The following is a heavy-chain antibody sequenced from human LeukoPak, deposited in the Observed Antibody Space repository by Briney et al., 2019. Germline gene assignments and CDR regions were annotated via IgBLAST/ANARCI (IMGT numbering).Heavy chain of an antibody. Sequence: PSQTLSLTCTVSGGSISSGGYYWSWIRQHPGKGLEWIGYIYNSGSTYYNPSLKSRVTISVDTSKNQFSLKLSSVTAADTAVYYCARGAAVVDTARDFDYWGQGTLVTVSS. CDR3: ARGAAVVDTARDFDY. CDR2: IYNSGST. J-gene: IGHJ4*02. D-gene: IGHD3-22*01. V-gene: IGHV4-31*03. CDR1: GGSISSGGYY.